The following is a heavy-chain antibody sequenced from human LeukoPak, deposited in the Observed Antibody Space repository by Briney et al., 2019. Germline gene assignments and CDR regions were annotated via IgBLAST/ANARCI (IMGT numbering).Heavy chain of an antibody. CDR2: IIPIFGTA. Sequence: SVKVSCKASGGTFSSYAISWVRQAPGQGLEWMGGIIPIFGTANYAQKFQGRVKITADESTSTAYMELSSLRSEDTAVYYCARVGFRRDGYNFNYYMDVWGKGTTVTVSS. V-gene: IGHV1-69*13. CDR1: GGTFSSYA. CDR3: ARVGFRRDGYNFNYYMDV. J-gene: IGHJ6*03. D-gene: IGHD5-24*01.